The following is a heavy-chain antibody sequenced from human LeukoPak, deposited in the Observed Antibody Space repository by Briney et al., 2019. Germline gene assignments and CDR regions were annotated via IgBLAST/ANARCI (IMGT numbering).Heavy chain of an antibody. Sequence: SQTLSLTCAISGDSVSSNSAAWNWIRQSPSRGLEWLGRTYYRSKWYNDYAVSVKSRITINPDTSKNQFSLQLNSVTPEDTAVYYCARGIYYDSSSYRGYYYYYYYMDVWGKGTTVTVSS. CDR3: ARGIYYDSSSYRGYYYYYYYMDV. CDR2: TYYRSKWYN. J-gene: IGHJ6*03. V-gene: IGHV6-1*01. D-gene: IGHD3-22*01. CDR1: GDSVSSNSAA.